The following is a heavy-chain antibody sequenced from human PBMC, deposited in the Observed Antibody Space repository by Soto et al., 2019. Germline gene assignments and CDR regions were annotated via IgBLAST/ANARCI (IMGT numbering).Heavy chain of an antibody. Sequence: EVQLVESGGGLVQPGGSLRLSCAASGFTFSSYSMNWVRQAPGKGLEWVSYISSTSSTIYYADSVKGRFTISRYNAKNSLYLQMNSPRAEDTGVYYCARSVWVGELLPKPYYYNGMDVWGQGTTVTVSS. J-gene: IGHJ6*02. CDR3: ARSVWVGELLPKPYYYNGMDV. CDR1: GFTFSSYS. V-gene: IGHV3-48*01. CDR2: ISSTSSTI. D-gene: IGHD3-10*01.